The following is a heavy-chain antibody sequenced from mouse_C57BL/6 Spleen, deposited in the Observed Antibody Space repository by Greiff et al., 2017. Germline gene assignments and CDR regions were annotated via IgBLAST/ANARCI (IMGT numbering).Heavy chain of an antibody. Sequence: EVKVVESGGGLVKPGGSLKLSCAASGFTFSSYAMSWVRQTPEKRLEWVATISDGGSYTYYPDNVKGRFTISRDNAKNTLYLQMSHLKSEDTAMYYCARDGHFDYWGQGTTLTVSS. V-gene: IGHV5-4*01. CDR1: GFTFSSYA. CDR3: ARDGHFDY. J-gene: IGHJ2*01. CDR2: ISDGGSYT.